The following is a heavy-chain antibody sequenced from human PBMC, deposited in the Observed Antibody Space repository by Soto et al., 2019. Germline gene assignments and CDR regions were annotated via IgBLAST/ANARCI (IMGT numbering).Heavy chain of an antibody. Sequence: QVQLVQSGAEVKNPGSSVKVSCKASGGTFSSYAISWVRQAPGQGLEWMGGIIPIFGTANYAQKFQGRVTITADKSTRTAYMELSSRRSEDPAVSYWALGVSFGELIPSRYYFAYCCQGTLVTVS. CDR3: ALGVSFGELIPSRYYFAY. V-gene: IGHV1-69*06. D-gene: IGHD3-10*01. CDR1: GGTFSSYA. J-gene: IGHJ4*02. CDR2: IIPIFGTA.